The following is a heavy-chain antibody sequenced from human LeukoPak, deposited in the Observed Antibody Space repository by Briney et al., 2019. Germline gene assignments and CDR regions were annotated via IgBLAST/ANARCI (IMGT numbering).Heavy chain of an antibody. J-gene: IGHJ6*03. CDR3: TKCLKWFGERNNYYYYMDV. CDR1: GFTFSNYG. D-gene: IGHD3-10*01. Sequence: GGSLRLSCAASGFTFSNYGMNWVRQAPGKGLEWVSAISGSGGGTFYADSVKGRCTISRYNYKNMLYLQMNSLRAEDTAVYYCTKCLKWFGERNNYYYYMDVWGKGTTVTISS. V-gene: IGHV3-23*01. CDR2: ISGSGGGT.